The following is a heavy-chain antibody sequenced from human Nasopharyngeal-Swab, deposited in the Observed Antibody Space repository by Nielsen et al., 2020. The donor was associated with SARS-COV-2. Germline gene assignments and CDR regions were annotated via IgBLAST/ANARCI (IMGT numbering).Heavy chain of an antibody. V-gene: IGHV3-66*01. D-gene: IGHD2-15*01. CDR2: IFGGGSI. CDR3: ARDKLPGGYYYYYGMDV. CDR1: GFIVTNNY. J-gene: IGHJ6*02. Sequence: GGSLRLSCAASGFIVTNNYMSWVRQAPGKGLEWVSVIFGGGSIYYADSVKGRFTISRDNSKNTIYLQMNSLRAEDTAVYYCARDKLPGGYYYYYGMDVWGQGTTVTVSS.